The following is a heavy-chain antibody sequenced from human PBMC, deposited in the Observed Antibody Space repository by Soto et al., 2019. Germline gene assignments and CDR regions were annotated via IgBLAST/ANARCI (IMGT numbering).Heavy chain of an antibody. J-gene: IGHJ4*02. CDR1: GFTFSDYF. CDR3: VRRGAATSGAWDY. V-gene: IGHV3-72*01. D-gene: IGHD2-15*01. Sequence: EVQLVESGGGLVQPGGSLRLSCAASGFTFSDYFMDWVGQTPGKGLEWVGRSRNKANGYSTEYAASVKGRFSISKDDANDSLYLQMNSLETEDTAVYYCVRRGAATSGAWDYWGQGTLVTVSS. CDR2: SRNKANGYST.